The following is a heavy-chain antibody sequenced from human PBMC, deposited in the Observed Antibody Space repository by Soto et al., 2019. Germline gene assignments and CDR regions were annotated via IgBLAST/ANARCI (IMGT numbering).Heavy chain of an antibody. V-gene: IGHV3-9*01. J-gene: IGHJ3*01. CDR3: VQDMAGTTGAFDF. Sequence: EVQLVESGGGLVQPGRSLTLSCAASGFTLGDYGMHWVRQVPGKGPEWVSGISWSDGRIGYADSVKGRFTISRDNAKNSLYLQMDSLRPEDTALYYCVQDMAGTTGAFDFWGQGTMVTVSS. CDR1: GFTLGDYG. D-gene: IGHD1-1*01. CDR2: ISWSDGRI.